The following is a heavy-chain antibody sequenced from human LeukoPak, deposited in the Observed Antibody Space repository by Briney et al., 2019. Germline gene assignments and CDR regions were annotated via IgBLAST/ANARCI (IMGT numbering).Heavy chain of an antibody. V-gene: IGHV3-21*05. CDR3: ARGGYDILTGYEGYYFDY. J-gene: IGHJ4*02. D-gene: IGHD3-9*01. Sequence: PGGSLRLSCAASGFTFSSYGMHWVRQAPGKGLEWVSYISSSSSYTNYADSVKGRFTISRDNAKNSLYLQMNSLRAEDTAVYYCARGGYDILTGYEGYYFDYWGQGTLVTVSS. CDR1: GFTFSSYG. CDR2: ISSSSSYT.